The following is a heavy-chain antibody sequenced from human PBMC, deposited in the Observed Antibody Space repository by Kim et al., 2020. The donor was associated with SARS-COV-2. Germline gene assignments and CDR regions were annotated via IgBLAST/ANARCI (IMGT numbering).Heavy chain of an antibody. V-gene: IGHV4-39*07. D-gene: IGHD6-13*01. CDR3: ARDKKQTDWYFDL. Sequence: YTPSLKSRVTISVDTSKNQFSRKLSSVTAADTAVYYCARDKKQTDWYFDLWGRGTLVTVSS. J-gene: IGHJ2*01.